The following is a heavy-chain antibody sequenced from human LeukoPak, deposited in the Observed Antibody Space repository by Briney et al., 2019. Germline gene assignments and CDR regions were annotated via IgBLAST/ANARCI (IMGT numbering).Heavy chain of an antibody. J-gene: IGHJ6*03. V-gene: IGHV3-7*01. Sequence: PGGSHRLSCAVSGFSFSDAWMSWVRQTPGKGLEWVANIKKDGSEKYYVDSVKGRFTISRDNAKTSLYLQMNSLRAEDTAVYYCARDPYSGSYGNYYYYFMDVWGKGTTVTISS. CDR3: ARDPYSGSYGNYYYYFMDV. CDR2: IKKDGSEK. CDR1: GFSFSDAW. D-gene: IGHD1-26*01.